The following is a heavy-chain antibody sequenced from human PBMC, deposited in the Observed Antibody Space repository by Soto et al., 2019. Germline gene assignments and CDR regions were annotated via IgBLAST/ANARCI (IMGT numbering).Heavy chain of an antibody. J-gene: IGHJ4*02. CDR3: ASLPYSYGYLSLY. CDR2: ISYDGSNK. V-gene: IGHV3-30-3*01. CDR1: GFTFSSYA. D-gene: IGHD5-18*01. Sequence: PGGSLRLSCVASGFTFSSYAMHWVRQAPGKGLEWVAVISYDGSNKYYADSVKGRFTISRDNSKNTLYLQMNSLRAEDTAVYYCASLPYSYGYLSLYWGQGTLVTVSS.